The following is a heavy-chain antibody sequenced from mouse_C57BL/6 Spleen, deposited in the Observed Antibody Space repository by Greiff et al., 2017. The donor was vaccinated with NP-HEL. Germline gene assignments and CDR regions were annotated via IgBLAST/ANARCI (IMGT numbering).Heavy chain of an antibody. D-gene: IGHD2-3*01. V-gene: IGHV1-69*01. Sequence: QVQLQQPGAELVMPGASVKLSCKASGYTFTSYWMHWVKQRPGQGLEWIGEIDPSDSYTNYNQKFKGKSTLTVDKSSSTAYMQLSSLTSEDSAVYYWARTDGYYEDWYFEVWGTGTTVTVSS. CDR1: GYTFTSYW. CDR2: IDPSDSYT. J-gene: IGHJ1*03. CDR3: ARTDGYYEDWYFEV.